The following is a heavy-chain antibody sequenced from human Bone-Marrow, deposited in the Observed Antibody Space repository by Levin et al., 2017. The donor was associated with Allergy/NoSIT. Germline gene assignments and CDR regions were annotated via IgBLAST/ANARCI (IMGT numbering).Heavy chain of an antibody. V-gene: IGHV3-11*01. D-gene: IGHD4-17*01. CDR1: GFTFSDYY. J-gene: IGHJ6*02. CDR2: ISSSGSTI. CDR3: ARGQGPTTVTSYYYYGMDV. Sequence: KTGGSLRLSCAASGFTFSDYYMSWIRQAPGKGLEWVSYISSSGSTIYYADSVKGRFTISRDNAKNSLYLQMNSLRAEDTAVYYCARGQGPTTVTSYYYYGMDVWGQGTTVTVSS.